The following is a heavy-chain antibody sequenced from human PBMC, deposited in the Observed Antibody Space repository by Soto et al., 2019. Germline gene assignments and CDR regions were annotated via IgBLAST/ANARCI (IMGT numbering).Heavy chain of an antibody. V-gene: IGHV3-23*01. D-gene: IGHD3-9*01. CDR1: GFIFSSYA. J-gene: IGHJ4*02. CDR3: AKEFYDILTPLDY. Sequence: EVQLLESGGGLVQPGGSLRLSCAASGFIFSSYAMSWVRQAPGKGLEWVSGISSSAGSTYYADSVKGRFTISRDNSKNTLYLQMNSLRAEDTAVYYGAKEFYDILTPLDYWGQGTLVTVSS. CDR2: ISSSAGST.